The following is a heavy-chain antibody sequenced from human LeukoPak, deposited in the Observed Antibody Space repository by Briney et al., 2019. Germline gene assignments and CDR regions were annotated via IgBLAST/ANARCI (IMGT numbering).Heavy chain of an antibody. CDR1: GGSISSSSYY. J-gene: IGHJ1*01. Sequence: SETLSLTCTVSGGSISSSSYYWGWIRQPPGKGLEWIGSIYHSGSTYYNPSLKSRVTISVDTSKNQFSLKLSSVTAADTAVYYCATSYGSSWYEEYFQHWGQGTLVTVSS. D-gene: IGHD6-13*01. CDR2: IYHSGST. V-gene: IGHV4-39*07. CDR3: ATSYGSSWYEEYFQH.